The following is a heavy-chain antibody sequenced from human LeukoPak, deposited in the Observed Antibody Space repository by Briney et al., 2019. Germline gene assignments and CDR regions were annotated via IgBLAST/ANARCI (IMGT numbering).Heavy chain of an antibody. CDR2: ISYDGSNK. V-gene: IGHV3-30-3*01. CDR1: GFTFSSYA. D-gene: IGHD5-18*01. J-gene: IGHJ6*02. Sequence: PGGSLRLSCAASGFTFSSYAMHWVRQAPGKGLEWVAVISYDGSNKYYADSVKGRFTISRDNSKNTLYLQMNSLRAEDTAVYYCARVPDTAMVTTGYYGMDVWGQGTTDTVSS. CDR3: ARVPDTAMVTTGYYGMDV.